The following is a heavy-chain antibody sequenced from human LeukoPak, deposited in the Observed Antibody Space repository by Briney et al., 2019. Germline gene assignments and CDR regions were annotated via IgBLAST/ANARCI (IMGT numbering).Heavy chain of an antibody. J-gene: IGHJ4*02. Sequence: SETLSLTCTVSGGSISSYYWSWIRQPPGKGLEWIGYIYYSGSTNYNPSLKSRVTISVDTSKNQFSLKLSSVTAADTAVYYCARDGPYYYDSSGYYYVDYWGQGTPVTVSS. D-gene: IGHD3-22*01. V-gene: IGHV4-59*12. CDR2: IYYSGST. CDR3: ARDGPYYYDSSGYYYVDY. CDR1: GGSISSYY.